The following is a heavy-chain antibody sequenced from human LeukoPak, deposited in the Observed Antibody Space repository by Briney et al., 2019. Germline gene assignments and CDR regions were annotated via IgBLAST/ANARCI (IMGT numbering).Heavy chain of an antibody. CDR2: IYSGGST. Sequence: GSLRLSCAASGFTVSSNYMSWVRQAPGKGLEWVSVIYSGGSTYYADSVKGRFTISRDNSKNTLYLQMNSLRAENTAVYYCARDPGDCSGGSCYGDYWGQGTLVTVSS. CDR1: GFTVSSNY. J-gene: IGHJ4*02. V-gene: IGHV3-53*01. CDR3: ARDPGDCSGGSCYGDY. D-gene: IGHD2-15*01.